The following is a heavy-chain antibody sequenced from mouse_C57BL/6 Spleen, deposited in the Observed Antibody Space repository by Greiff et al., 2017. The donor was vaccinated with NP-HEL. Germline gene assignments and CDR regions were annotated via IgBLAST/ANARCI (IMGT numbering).Heavy chain of an antibody. CDR1: GYTFTDYY. CDR3: ARWPYDPAWFAY. Sequence: EVQLQQSGPELVKPGASVKISCKASGYTFTDYYMNWVKQSHGKSLEWIGDINPNNGGTSYNQKFKGKATLTVDKSSSTAYMELRSLTSEDSAVYYCARWPYDPAWFAYWGQGTLRTVSA. CDR2: INPNNGGT. V-gene: IGHV1-26*01. D-gene: IGHD2-3*01. J-gene: IGHJ3*01.